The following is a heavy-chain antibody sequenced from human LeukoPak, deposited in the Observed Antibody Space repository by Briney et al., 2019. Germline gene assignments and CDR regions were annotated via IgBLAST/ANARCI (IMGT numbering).Heavy chain of an antibody. Sequence: PSETLSLTCTVSGGSISSYYWSWIRQPPGKGLEWIGYIYYSGSTNYNPSLKSRVTISVDTSKNQFSLKLSSVTAADTAVYYCARQNYSGGLFEYWGQGTLVTVSS. V-gene: IGHV4-59*08. CDR2: IYYSGST. CDR3: ARQNYSGGLFEY. D-gene: IGHD1-26*01. CDR1: GGSISSYY. J-gene: IGHJ4*02.